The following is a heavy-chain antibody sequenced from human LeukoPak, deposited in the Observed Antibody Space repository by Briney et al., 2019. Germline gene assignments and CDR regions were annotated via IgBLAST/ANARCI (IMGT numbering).Heavy chain of an antibody. CDR1: GGSISSSSHH. CDR3: TREYSSSSDY. D-gene: IGHD6-6*01. V-gene: IGHV4-39*02. CDR2: IYYSGNT. Sequence: SETLSLTCTVPGGSISSSSHHWSWVRHPPGKGLEWIGSIYYSGNTYYNPSLKSRVTISVDTSKNQLSLKLTSVTAADTAVYCCTREYSSSSDYWGQGTLVTVSS. J-gene: IGHJ4*02.